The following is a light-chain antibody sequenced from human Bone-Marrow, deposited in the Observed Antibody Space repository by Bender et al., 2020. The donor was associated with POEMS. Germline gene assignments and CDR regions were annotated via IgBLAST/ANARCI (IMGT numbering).Light chain of an antibody. CDR3: AAWDDSLSGFV. CDR1: SSNIGTNP. V-gene: IGLV1-44*01. J-gene: IGLJ1*01. CDR2: INN. Sequence: QSVLTQPPSASGTPGQRVTISCSGSSSNIGTNPVNWYQQLPGTAPKLLIYINNQRPSGVPDRFSGSKSGTSASLAISGLQSEDEADYYCAAWDDSLSGFVFGTGTKVTVL.